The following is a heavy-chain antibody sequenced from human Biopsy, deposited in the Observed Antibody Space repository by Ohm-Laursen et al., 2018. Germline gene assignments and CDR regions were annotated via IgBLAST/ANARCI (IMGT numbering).Heavy chain of an antibody. CDR1: GKTFSDYY. D-gene: IGHD2-15*01. V-gene: IGHV4-34*08. CDR3: GNEVHGRDY. Sequence: SDTLSLTCEVYGKTFSDYYWSWIRQPPGKGLEWIGQINQSGRTSYNPSLKSRVNISADKSNNQFSLKLTSVTSADTAVYFCGNEVHGRDYWGLGALVTVSP. J-gene: IGHJ4*02. CDR2: INQSGRT.